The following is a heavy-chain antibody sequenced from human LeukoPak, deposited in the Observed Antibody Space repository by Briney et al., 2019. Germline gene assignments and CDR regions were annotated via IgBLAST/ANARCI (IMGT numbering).Heavy chain of an antibody. CDR1: GGSISSYY. V-gene: IGHV4-4*07. Sequence: SETLSLTCTVSGGSISSYYWSWIRQPAGKGLEWIGRIYTSGSTNYSPSLKSRVTMSVDTSKNQFSLKLSSVTAADTAVYYCAATKLLWFGELLVDYWGQGTLVTVSS. CDR3: AATKLLWFGELLVDY. CDR2: IYTSGST. D-gene: IGHD3-10*01. J-gene: IGHJ4*02.